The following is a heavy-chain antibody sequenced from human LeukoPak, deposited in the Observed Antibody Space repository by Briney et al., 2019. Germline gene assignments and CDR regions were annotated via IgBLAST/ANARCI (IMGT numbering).Heavy chain of an antibody. CDR3: ARDFRSYYDSSGLDY. Sequence: PGGSLRLSCAASGFTFSSYAMHWVRQAPGKGLEYVSAISSNGGSTYYANSVKGRFTISRDNSKNTLYLQMGSLRAEDMAVYYCARDFRSYYDSSGLDYWGQGTLVTVSS. V-gene: IGHV3-64*01. CDR1: GFTFSSYA. CDR2: ISSNGGST. D-gene: IGHD3-22*01. J-gene: IGHJ4*02.